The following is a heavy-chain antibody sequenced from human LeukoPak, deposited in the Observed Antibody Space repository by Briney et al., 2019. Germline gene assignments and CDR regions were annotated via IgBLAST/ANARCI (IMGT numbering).Heavy chain of an antibody. CDR2: IIPSFGTA. CDR1: GGTFSSYA. J-gene: IGHJ4*02. V-gene: IGHV1-69*13. Sequence: SVKVSCKASGGTFSSYAISWVRQAPGQGLEWMGGIIPSFGTANYAQKFQGRVTITADESTSTAYMELSSLRSEDAAVYYCARDWGASNYFDYWGQGSLIIVSS. D-gene: IGHD7-27*01. CDR3: ARDWGASNYFDY.